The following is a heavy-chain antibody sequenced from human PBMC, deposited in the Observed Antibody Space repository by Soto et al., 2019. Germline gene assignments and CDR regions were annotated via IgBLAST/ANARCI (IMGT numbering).Heavy chain of an antibody. J-gene: IGHJ5*02. V-gene: IGHV4-34*01. CDR2: INHSGST. Sequence: SETLSLTCAVYGGAFSGYYWSWIRKPPGKGLEWIGEINHSGSTNYNPSLKSRVTISVDTSKNQFSLKLSSVTAADTAVYYCAREWRFLSSYYGSVLGNWFDTWGQG. D-gene: IGHD3-10*01. CDR1: GGAFSGYY. CDR3: AREWRFLSSYYGSVLGNWFDT.